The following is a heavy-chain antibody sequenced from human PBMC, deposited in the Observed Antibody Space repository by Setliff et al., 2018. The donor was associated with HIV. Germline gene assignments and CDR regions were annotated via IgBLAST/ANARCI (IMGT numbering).Heavy chain of an antibody. CDR3: ARLGMTTVGIGDVFDI. CDR2: ISTSGIT. Sequence: SETLSLTCTVSGDSINSGFYYWSWIQQPAGRGLEWIGRISTSGITNYNPSLKSRVTISVDTSKNQFSLRVRSVTAADTAVYYCARLGMTTVGIGDVFDIWG. D-gene: IGHD4-17*01. V-gene: IGHV4-61*02. J-gene: IGHJ3*02. CDR1: GDSINSGFYY.